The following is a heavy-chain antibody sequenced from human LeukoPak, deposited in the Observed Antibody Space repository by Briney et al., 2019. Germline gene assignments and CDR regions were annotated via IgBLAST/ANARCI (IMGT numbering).Heavy chain of an antibody. CDR3: ARGGSSWGYYFDY. CDR1: GRSISSSSYY. Sequence: SDTLSLPCTLSGRSISSSSYYWGWIPKPPGKGLEWIGSIYYSGSTYYNPSLKSRVTISVDTSKNQFSLKLSTVTAADTAVYYCARGGSSWGYYFDYWGQGTLVTVSS. CDR2: IYYSGST. V-gene: IGHV4-39*07. J-gene: IGHJ4*02. D-gene: IGHD6-13*01.